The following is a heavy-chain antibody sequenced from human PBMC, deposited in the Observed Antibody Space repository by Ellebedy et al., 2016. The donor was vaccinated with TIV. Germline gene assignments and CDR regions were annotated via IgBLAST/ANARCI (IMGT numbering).Heavy chain of an antibody. CDR2: ISFDGGIT. J-gene: IGHJ4*02. V-gene: IGHV3-30-3*01. D-gene: IGHD3-16*01. CDR3: VRETHYDSHVGNFDY. Sequence: GGSLRLXXAASGFSFTTYAMNWVRQAPGKGLEWVAVISFDGGITYYADSVKGRFTISRDNSKSTLYLQMNSLRPEDTAMFYCVRETHYDSHVGNFDYWGRGALVTVSS. CDR1: GFSFTTYA.